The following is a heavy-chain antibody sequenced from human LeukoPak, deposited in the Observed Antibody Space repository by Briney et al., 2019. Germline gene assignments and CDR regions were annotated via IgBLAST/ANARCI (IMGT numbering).Heavy chain of an antibody. CDR1: GGSISGYY. Sequence: SETLSLTYTVSGGSISGYYWSCIRQPPGRGLEWIGYIYTSGSTSYNPSLKSRVTISVDTSKNQFSLKLSSVTAADTAVYYCASQAVAGRGYWFDPWGQGTLVTVSS. V-gene: IGHV4-4*08. D-gene: IGHD6-19*01. CDR2: IYTSGST. CDR3: ASQAVAGRGYWFDP. J-gene: IGHJ5*02.